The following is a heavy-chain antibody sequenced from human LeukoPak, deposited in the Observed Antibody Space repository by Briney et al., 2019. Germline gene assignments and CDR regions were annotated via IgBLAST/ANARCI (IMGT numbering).Heavy chain of an antibody. V-gene: IGHV3-30-3*01. J-gene: IGHJ4*02. CDR3: ARGDWKY. Sequence: QPGGSLRLSCAASGFTFSSYAMHWVRQAPGKGLEWVAVISYDGSNKYYADSVKGRFTISRDNSKNTLYLQMNSLRAEDTAVYYCARGDWKYWGQGTLVTVSS. CDR1: GFTFSSYA. CDR2: ISYDGSNK. D-gene: IGHD1-1*01.